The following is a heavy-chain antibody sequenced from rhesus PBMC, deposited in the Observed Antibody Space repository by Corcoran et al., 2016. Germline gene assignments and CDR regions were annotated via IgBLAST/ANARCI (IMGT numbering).Heavy chain of an antibody. V-gene: IGHV1-111*02. Sequence: EVQLVQSGAEVKKPGASVKISCKASGYTFTDYYLHWLRQAPGKGRGWMGRGDHEDGEAINEQKFQDRVNITADTSTDTADMELSSLRSEDTAVYYCAKLGVDYGGQGVLVTVSS. CDR3: AKLGVDY. CDR1: GYTFTDYY. CDR2: GDHEDGEA. D-gene: IGHD3-34*01. J-gene: IGHJ4*01.